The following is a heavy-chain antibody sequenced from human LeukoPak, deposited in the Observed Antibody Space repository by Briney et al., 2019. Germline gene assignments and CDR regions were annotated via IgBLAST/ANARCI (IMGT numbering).Heavy chain of an antibody. CDR3: ARDSKIYCSGGSCYSGNWFDP. CDR2: ISSSSSYI. J-gene: IGHJ5*02. V-gene: IGHV3-21*01. CDR1: GFTFSSYS. Sequence: PGESLRLSCAASGFTFSSYSMNWVRQAPGKGLEWVSSISSSSSYIYYADSVKGRFTISRGNAKNSLYLQMNSLRAEDTAVYYCARDSKIYCSGGSCYSGNWFDPWGQGTLVTVSS. D-gene: IGHD2-15*01.